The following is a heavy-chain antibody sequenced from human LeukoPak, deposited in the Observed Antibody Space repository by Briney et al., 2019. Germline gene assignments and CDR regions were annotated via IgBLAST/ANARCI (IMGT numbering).Heavy chain of an antibody. J-gene: IGHJ4*02. CDR2: IYHSGST. Sequence: GSLRLSCAASGFTLSSYGMHWVRQPPGKGLEWIGEIYHSGSTNYNPSLKSRVTISVDKSKNQFSLKLSSVTAADTAVYYCARGGRISPFLTPYYFDYWGQGTLVTVSS. V-gene: IGHV4-4*02. CDR3: ARGGRISPFLTPYYFDY. CDR1: GFTLSSYG. D-gene: IGHD2-21*01.